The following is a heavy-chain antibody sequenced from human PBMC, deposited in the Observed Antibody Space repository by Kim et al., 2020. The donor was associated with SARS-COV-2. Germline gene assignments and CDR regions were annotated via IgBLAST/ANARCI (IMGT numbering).Heavy chain of an antibody. J-gene: IGHJ4*02. CDR1: GGSISSYY. D-gene: IGHD3-22*01. CDR3: ARVYYYDSSGSLYYFDY. Sequence: SETLSLTCTVSGGSISSYYWSWIRQPPGKGLEWIGYIYYSGSTNYNPSLKSRVTISVDTSKNQFSLKLSSVTAADTAVYYCARVYYYDSSGSLYYFDYWGQGTLVTVSS. CDR2: IYYSGST. V-gene: IGHV4-59*01.